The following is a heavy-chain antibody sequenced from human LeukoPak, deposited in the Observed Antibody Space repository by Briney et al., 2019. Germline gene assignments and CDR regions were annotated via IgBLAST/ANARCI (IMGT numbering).Heavy chain of an antibody. CDR3: AKDIHSGYDAFDY. Sequence: GGSLRLSCAASGFTFGNNAMTWVRQAPGKGLEWVSGISWNSGSIGYADSVKGRFTISRDNAKNSLYLQMNSLRAEDTALYYCAKDIHSGYDAFDYWGQGTLVTVSS. J-gene: IGHJ4*02. CDR1: GFTFGNNA. CDR2: ISWNSGSI. V-gene: IGHV3-9*01. D-gene: IGHD5-12*01.